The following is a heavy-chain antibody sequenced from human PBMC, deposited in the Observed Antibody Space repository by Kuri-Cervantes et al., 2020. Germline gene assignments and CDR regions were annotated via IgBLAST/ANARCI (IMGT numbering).Heavy chain of an antibody. D-gene: IGHD2-15*01. J-gene: IGHJ5*02. CDR3: ARGYCSGGSCYPTSNWFDP. CDR2: IYYSGST. V-gene: IGHV4-39*07. Sequence: GSLRLSCTVSGGSISSSSYYWGWIRQPPGKGLEWIGSIYYSGSTYYNPSLKSRVTISVDKSKNQFSLKLSSVTAADTAVYYCARGYCSGGSCYPTSNWFDPWGQGTLVTVSS. CDR1: GGSISSSSYY.